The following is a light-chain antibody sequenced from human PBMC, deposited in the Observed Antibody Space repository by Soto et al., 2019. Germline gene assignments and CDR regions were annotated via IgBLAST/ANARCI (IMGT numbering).Light chain of an antibody. J-gene: IGLJ2*01. CDR1: SSNIGSNT. V-gene: IGLV1-44*01. Sequence: QAVVTQPPSASGTPGQTVIISCSGSSSNIGSNTVNWYQQLPGTAPKLLIFSNSQRPSGVPDRFSGSRSGTSASLPITGVQSEDEAHYYCAAWDDGLNALVFGGGTQLTVL. CDR3: AAWDDGLNALV. CDR2: SNS.